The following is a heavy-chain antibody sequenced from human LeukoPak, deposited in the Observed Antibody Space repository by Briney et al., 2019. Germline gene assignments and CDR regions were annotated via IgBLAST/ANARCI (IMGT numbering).Heavy chain of an antibody. CDR3: ARVVHYYYYYYMDV. CDR2: IYYSGTT. J-gene: IGHJ6*03. V-gene: IGHV4-39*07. Sequence: PSETLSLTCTVSGGSISSSTYYWGWIRQPPGKGLEWIGSIYYSGTTYYNPSLKSRVTISVDTSKNQFSLKPSSVTAADTAVYYCARVVHYYYYYYMDVWGKGTTVTVSS. D-gene: IGHD1-1*01. CDR1: GGSISSSTYY.